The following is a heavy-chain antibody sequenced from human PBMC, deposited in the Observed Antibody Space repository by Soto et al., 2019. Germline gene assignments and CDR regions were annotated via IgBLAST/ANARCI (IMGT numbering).Heavy chain of an antibody. V-gene: IGHV4-34*01. Sequence: PSETLSLTCAVYDRSFSGYYWSWIRQPPGKGLEWIGEVNHSGATNYNPSLKSRVAMSVDTSKNQFSLKRSSVTAADTAVYYCARGRRSGYDILTGYLTREYYFDYWGQGTLVTVSS. J-gene: IGHJ4*02. CDR3: ARGRRSGYDILTGYLTREYYFDY. CDR2: VNHSGAT. D-gene: IGHD3-9*01. CDR1: DRSFSGYY.